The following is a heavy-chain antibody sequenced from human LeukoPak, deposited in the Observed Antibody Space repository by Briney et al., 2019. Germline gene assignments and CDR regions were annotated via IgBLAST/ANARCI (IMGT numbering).Heavy chain of an antibody. J-gene: IGHJ3*02. CDR3: ARVVEQYYYGSGSSLAFDI. CDR1: GGSISSYY. Sequence: SETLSLTCTVSGGSISSYYWSWIRQPPGKGLEWIGYIYYSGSTNYNPSLKSRVTISVDTSKNQFSLKLSSVTAADTAVYYCARVVEQYYYGSGSSLAFDIWGQGTMVTVSS. D-gene: IGHD3-10*01. CDR2: IYYSGST. V-gene: IGHV4-59*01.